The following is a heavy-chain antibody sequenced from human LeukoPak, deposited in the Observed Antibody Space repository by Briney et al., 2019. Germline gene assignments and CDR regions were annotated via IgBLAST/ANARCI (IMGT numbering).Heavy chain of an antibody. D-gene: IGHD3-22*01. Sequence: SGPALLKPTQTLTLTCTFSGFSLSTSGMRVSWIRQPPGKALEWLALIDWDDDKFYSTSLKTRLTISKDTSKNQVVLTMTNMDPVDTATYYCARMGYYYDSSGYGYFDYWGQGTLVTVSS. CDR2: IDWDDDK. CDR1: GFSLSTSGMR. V-gene: IGHV2-70*04. CDR3: ARMGYYYDSSGYGYFDY. J-gene: IGHJ4*02.